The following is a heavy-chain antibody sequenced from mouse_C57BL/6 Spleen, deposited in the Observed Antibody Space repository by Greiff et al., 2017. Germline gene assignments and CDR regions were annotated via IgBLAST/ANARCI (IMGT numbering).Heavy chain of an antibody. Sequence: VQLQQSGAELVKPGASVKMSCKASGYTFTSYWITWVKQRPGQGLEWIGDIYPGSGSTNYNEKFKSKATLTVDTSSSTAYLQLSSLTSEDSAVYYCASYSPCTTVVATDWYFDVWGTGTTVTVSS. D-gene: IGHD1-1*01. V-gene: IGHV1-55*01. CDR2: IYPGSGST. J-gene: IGHJ1*03. CDR1: GYTFTSYW. CDR3: ASYSPCTTVVATDWYFDV.